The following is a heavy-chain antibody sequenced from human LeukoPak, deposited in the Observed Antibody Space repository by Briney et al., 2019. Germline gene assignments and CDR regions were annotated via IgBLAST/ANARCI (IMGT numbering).Heavy chain of an antibody. D-gene: IGHD5-18*01. Sequence: GGSLRLSCAASGFTFSSYGMTWVRQAPGKGLEWVAVISYDGSNKYYADSVKGRFTISRDNSKNTLYLQMNSLRAEDTAVYYCAKDGPYSYGSFNPDYWGQGTLVTVSS. V-gene: IGHV3-30*18. J-gene: IGHJ4*02. CDR3: AKDGPYSYGSFNPDY. CDR1: GFTFSSYG. CDR2: ISYDGSNK.